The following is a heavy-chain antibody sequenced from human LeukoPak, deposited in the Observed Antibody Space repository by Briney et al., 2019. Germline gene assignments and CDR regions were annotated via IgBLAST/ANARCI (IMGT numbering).Heavy chain of an antibody. D-gene: IGHD4-17*01. CDR3: ARGALYGDYSDY. V-gene: IGHV4-30-4*01. J-gene: IGHJ4*02. Sequence: SETLSLTCTVSGGSISSGDYYRSWIRQPPGKGLEWIGYIYYSGSTYYNPSLRSRVTISVDTSKNQFSLKLSSVTAADTAVYYCARGALYGDYSDYWGQGTLVTVSS. CDR1: GGSISSGDYY. CDR2: IYYSGST.